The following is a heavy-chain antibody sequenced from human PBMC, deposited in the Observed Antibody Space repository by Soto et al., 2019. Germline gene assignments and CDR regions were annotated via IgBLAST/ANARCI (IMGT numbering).Heavy chain of an antibody. D-gene: IGHD2-2*01. J-gene: IGHJ4*02. V-gene: IGHV3-74*01. CDR2: INSDGSST. CDR1: GFTLSSYW. Sequence: QPGGSLRLSCAASGFTLSSYWMHWVRQAPGKGLVWVSRINSDGSSTSYADSVKGRFTISRDNAKNTLYLQMNSLRAEDTAVYYCARGDTVVPAARAYFFDYWGQGTLVTVSS. CDR3: ARGDTVVPAARAYFFDY.